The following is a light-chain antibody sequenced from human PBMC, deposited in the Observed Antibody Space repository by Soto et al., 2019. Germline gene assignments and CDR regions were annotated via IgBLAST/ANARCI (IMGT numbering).Light chain of an antibody. J-gene: IGKJ2*01. CDR2: KVS. Sequence: DVVMTQSPLSLPVTLGQPASISCRSSQSLVHSDGNTYLNWFQQRPGQSPRRLIYKVSTRESGVPERFSGSGSGTDFTLIISRVEAEDVGVYYCMQGTHWPSFGQGTKLEIK. CDR1: QSLVHSDGNTY. V-gene: IGKV2-30*02. CDR3: MQGTHWPS.